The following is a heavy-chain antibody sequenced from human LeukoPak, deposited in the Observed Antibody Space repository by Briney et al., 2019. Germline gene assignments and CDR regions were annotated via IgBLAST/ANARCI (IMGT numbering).Heavy chain of an antibody. J-gene: IGHJ4*02. CDR1: GFTFSRYN. D-gene: IGHD4-17*01. V-gene: IGHV3-21*01. CDR2: ISGSSGYI. CDR3: AKHDYGDFFDY. Sequence: GGSLRLSCAASGFTFSRYNINWVRQAPGKGLEWVSSISGSSGYIYYADSVKGRFTISRDNAKNSVYLQMNSLRAEDTAVYYCAKHDYGDFFDYWGQGTLVTVSS.